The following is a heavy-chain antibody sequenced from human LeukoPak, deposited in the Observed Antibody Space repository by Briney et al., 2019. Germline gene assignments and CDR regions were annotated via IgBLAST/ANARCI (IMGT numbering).Heavy chain of an antibody. CDR3: ARDRSYDILKGSSEPFDY. CDR1: GFAFSSYS. V-gene: IGHV3-21*01. Sequence: GGSLRLSCAASGFAFSSYSMNWVRQAPGKGLEWVSSISSSSSCIYYADSVKGRFTISRDNAKNSLYLQMNSLRAEDTAVYYCARDRSYDILKGSSEPFDYWGQGTLVTVSS. J-gene: IGHJ4*02. D-gene: IGHD3-9*01. CDR2: ISSSSSCI.